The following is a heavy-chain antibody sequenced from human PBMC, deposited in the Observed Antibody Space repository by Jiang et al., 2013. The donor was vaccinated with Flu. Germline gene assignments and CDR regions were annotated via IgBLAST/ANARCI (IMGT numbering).Heavy chain of an antibody. CDR2: IYYSGST. Sequence: GLVKPSETLSLTCTVSGGSISSSSYYWGWIRQPPGKGLEWIGSIYYSGSTYYNPSLKSRVTISVDTSKNQFSLKLSSVTAADTAVYYCASDSGGYYYFDYWGQGTLVTVSS. D-gene: IGHD3-22*01. CDR3: ASDSGGYYYFDY. J-gene: IGHJ4*02. CDR1: GGSISSSSYY. V-gene: IGHV4-39*01.